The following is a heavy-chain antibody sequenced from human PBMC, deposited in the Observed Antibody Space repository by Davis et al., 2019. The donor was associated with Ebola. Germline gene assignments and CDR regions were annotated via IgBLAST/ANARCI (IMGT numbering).Heavy chain of an antibody. D-gene: IGHD5-18*01. J-gene: IGHJ5*02. V-gene: IGHV1-69*13. CDR3: ARDQGYSYGMESWFDP. CDR2: IIPIFGTA. CDR1: GGTFSSYA. Sequence: SVKVSCKASGGTFSSYAISWVRQAPGQGLEWMGGIIPIFGTANYAQKFQGRVTITADESTSTAYMELSSLRSEDTAVYYCARDQGYSYGMESWFDPWGQGTLVTVSS.